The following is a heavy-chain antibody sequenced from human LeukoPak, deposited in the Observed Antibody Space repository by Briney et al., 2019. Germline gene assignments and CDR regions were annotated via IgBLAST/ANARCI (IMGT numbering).Heavy chain of an antibody. CDR1: GFPFRTYW. D-gene: IGHD1-26*01. CDR2: IKQDGNEK. J-gene: IGHJ5*02. V-gene: IGHV3-7*01. CDR3: ARGQGATVPQVGKNWFDP. Sequence: GGSLRLSCAASGFPFRTYWMSWVRQAPGKGLEWVANIKQDGNEKYYVDSVKGRFTISRDNAKNSLDLQMNSLRAEDTAVYYCARGQGATVPQVGKNWFDPWGQGTRVSVSS.